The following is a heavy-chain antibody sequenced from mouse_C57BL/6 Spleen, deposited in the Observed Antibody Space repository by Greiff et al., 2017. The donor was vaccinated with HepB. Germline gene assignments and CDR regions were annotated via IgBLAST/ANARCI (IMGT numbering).Heavy chain of an antibody. J-gene: IGHJ3*01. CDR3: AREESYYSNYFFAY. V-gene: IGHV1-52*01. CDR2: IDPSDSET. D-gene: IGHD2-5*01. CDR1: GYTFTSYW. Sequence: VQLQQPGAELVRPGSSVKLSCKASGYTFTSYWMHWVKQRPIQGLEWIGNIDPSDSETHYNQKFKDKATLTVDKSSSTAYMQLSSLTSEDSAFYYCAREESYYSNYFFAYWGQGTLVTVSA.